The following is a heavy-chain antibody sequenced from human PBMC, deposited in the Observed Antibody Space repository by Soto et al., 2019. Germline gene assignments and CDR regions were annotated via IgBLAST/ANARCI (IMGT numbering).Heavy chain of an antibody. CDR1: VCTFAMYG. V-gene: IGHV1-18*01. Sequence: GXSVKVSCKASVCTFAMYGISWVRQAPGQGLEWMGXISAYXGNTNYAQTLXXRVTMTTXXYTSKAYMELRSMRSDDTAVYYCARGNGLAGGYWGQGTLVTVSS. D-gene: IGHD3-22*01. J-gene: IGHJ4*02. CDR3: ARGNGLAGGY. CDR2: ISAYXGNT.